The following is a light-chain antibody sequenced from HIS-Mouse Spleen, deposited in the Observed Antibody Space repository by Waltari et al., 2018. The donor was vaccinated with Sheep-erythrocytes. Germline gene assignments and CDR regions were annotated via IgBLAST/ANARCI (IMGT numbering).Light chain of an antibody. CDR2: QDS. J-gene: IGLJ2*01. CDR1: KLGDKY. CDR3: QAWDSSTVV. V-gene: IGLV3-1*01. Sequence: SYELTQPPSVSVSPGQTASIPCPGDKLGDKYACWYQQKPGQSPVLVIYQDSKRPSGIPERFSGSYSGNTATLTISGTQAMDEADYYCQAWDSSTVVFGGGTKLTVL.